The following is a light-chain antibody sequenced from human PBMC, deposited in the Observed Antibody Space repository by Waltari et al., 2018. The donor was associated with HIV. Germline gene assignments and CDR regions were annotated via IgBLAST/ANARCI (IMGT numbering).Light chain of an antibody. CDR3: QSYDSSLSGSV. CDR2: GTP. V-gene: IGLV1-40*01. J-gene: IGLJ2*01. Sequence: QSVLTQPPSVSGAPGQGVTLSCNGSSSNIGARYGVQWYQQLPGTAPKLLILGTPHRPSGVPDRFSGSRSGTSASLAITGLQAEDEADYYCQSYDSSLSGSVFGGGTKLTVL. CDR1: SSNIGARYG.